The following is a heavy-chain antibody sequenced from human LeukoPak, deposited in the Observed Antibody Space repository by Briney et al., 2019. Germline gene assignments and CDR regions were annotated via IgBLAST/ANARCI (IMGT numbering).Heavy chain of an antibody. CDR2: ISISRSYM. D-gene: IGHD3-22*01. CDR3: ARAYDSSSSIDY. CDR1: VQSLNHHS. V-gene: IGHV3-21*01. J-gene: IGHJ4*02. Sequence: GGSLRLSCPPPVQSLNHHSRKSLRQAPGKGLEWVSSISISRSYMYYADSVKGRFTISRDNAKNSLYLQMNSLSAEDTAVYYCARAYDSSSSIDYWGQGTLVTVSS.